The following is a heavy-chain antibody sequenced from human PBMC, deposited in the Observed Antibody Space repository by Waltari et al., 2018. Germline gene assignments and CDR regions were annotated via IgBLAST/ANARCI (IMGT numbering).Heavy chain of an antibody. D-gene: IGHD3-10*01. CDR2: IHISGRI. J-gene: IGHJ5*02. V-gene: IGHV4-4*07. CDR3: ARDYGQDWFDP. CDR1: GGSISDFY. Sequence: QVQLQESGPGLVRPSETLSLTCTVSGGSISDFYWTWIRQSAGKGLEWIGRIHISGRIDYHPSLRRRVSMSVDTSKNQFSLKLSSIIAADTAVYYCARDYGQDWFDPWGQGTLVTVSS.